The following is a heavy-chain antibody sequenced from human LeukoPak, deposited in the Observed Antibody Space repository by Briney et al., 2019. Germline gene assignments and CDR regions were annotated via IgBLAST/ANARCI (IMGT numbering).Heavy chain of an antibody. D-gene: IGHD2-2*01. V-gene: IGHV4-34*01. J-gene: IGHJ1*01. Sequence: SETLSLTCAVYGGSFSGYYWSWIRQPPGKGLEWIGEINHSGSTNYNPSLKSRVTISVDTSKNQFSLKLSSVTAADTAVYYCASSIVVVPAASKNAEYFQHWGQGTLVTVSS. CDR3: ASSIVVVPAASKNAEYFQH. CDR1: GGSFSGYY. CDR2: INHSGST.